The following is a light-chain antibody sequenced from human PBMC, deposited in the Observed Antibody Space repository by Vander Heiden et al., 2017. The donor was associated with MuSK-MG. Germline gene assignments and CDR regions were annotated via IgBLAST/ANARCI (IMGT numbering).Light chain of an antibody. Sequence: KTVTICRYGGVSTISTKSVCWHQHTTGLSPKLLIYMNTHRRSGVPDRLSGSNSGTSAPLTIRGLAAEDEADYYSVACYANLSGMVFGGGTKRTVL. CDR1: VSTISTKS. CDR3: VACYANLSGMV. CDR2: MNT. J-gene: IGLJ2*01. V-gene: IGLV1-47*01.